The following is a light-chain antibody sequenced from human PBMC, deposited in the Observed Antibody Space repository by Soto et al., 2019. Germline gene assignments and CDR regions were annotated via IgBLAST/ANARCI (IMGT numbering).Light chain of an antibody. Sequence: QSALTQPASVSGSPGQSIAISCTGTSSDVGTYDYVSWYQQYPDKAPKLIIYEVTQRPSGVSNRFSGSKSGNTASLTISGLQAEDQADYYCSSHTSVNTRVFGTGTKLTVL. J-gene: IGLJ1*01. CDR2: EVT. V-gene: IGLV2-14*01. CDR1: SSDVGTYDY. CDR3: SSHTSVNTRV.